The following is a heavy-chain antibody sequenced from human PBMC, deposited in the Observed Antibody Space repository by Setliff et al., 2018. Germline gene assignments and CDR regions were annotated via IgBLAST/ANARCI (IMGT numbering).Heavy chain of an antibody. Sequence: PSETLSLTCAVYGGSFSGYYWSWIRQPPGKRLEWIGEIIHSGSTNYNPSLKSRVTISMDTSKNQFSLKLNSVTAADMAVYYCAREQWLDPPGYYYMGDSFGLRNFDSWGQGTLVTVSS. J-gene: IGHJ4*02. V-gene: IGHV4-34*12. CDR1: GGSFSGYY. D-gene: IGHD6-19*01. CDR3: AREQWLDPPGYYYMGDSFGLRNFDS. CDR2: IIHSGST.